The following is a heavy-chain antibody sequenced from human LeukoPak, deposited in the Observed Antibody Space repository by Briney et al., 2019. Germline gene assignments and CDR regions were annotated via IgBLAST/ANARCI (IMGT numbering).Heavy chain of an antibody. J-gene: IGHJ6*04. Sequence: GGSLRLSCEASGFSLSNYWMNWVRQAPGKGLEWVSYISSSGSTIYYADSVKGRFTISRDNAKNSLYLQMNSLRAEDTAVYYCAELGITMIGGVWGKGTTVTISS. CDR2: ISSSGSTI. D-gene: IGHD3-10*02. CDR3: AELGITMIGGV. V-gene: IGHV3-48*04. CDR1: GFSLSNYW.